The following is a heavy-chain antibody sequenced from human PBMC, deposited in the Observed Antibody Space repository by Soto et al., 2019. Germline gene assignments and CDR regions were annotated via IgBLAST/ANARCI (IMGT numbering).Heavy chain of an antibody. CDR2: INHSGST. J-gene: IGHJ6*03. Sequence: PSETLSLTCAVYGGSFSGYYWSWIRQPPGKGLEWIGEINHSGSTNYNPSLKSRVTISVDTSKNQFSLKLSSVTAADTAVYYCARVSSSSHRPYYYYYYMDVWGKGTTVTVSS. CDR1: GGSFSGYY. CDR3: ARVSSSSHRPYYYYYYMDV. V-gene: IGHV4-34*01. D-gene: IGHD6-6*01.